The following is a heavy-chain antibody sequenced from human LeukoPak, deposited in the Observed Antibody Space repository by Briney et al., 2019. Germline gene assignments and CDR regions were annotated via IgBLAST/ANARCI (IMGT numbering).Heavy chain of an antibody. J-gene: IGHJ4*02. V-gene: IGHV3-30*03. CDR1: GFTFSSYG. CDR2: ISYDGNHK. Sequence: GGSLRLSCAASGFTFSSYGMHWVRQAPGKGLEWVADISYDGNHKYYADSVKGRFTISRDNSKNTLYLQMNSLRAEDTAVYYCARDPDTAMIYFDYWGQGTLVTVSS. CDR3: ARDPDTAMIYFDY. D-gene: IGHD5-18*01.